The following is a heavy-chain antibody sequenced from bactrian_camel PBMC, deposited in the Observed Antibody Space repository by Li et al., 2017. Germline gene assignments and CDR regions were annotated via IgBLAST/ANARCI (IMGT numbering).Heavy chain of an antibody. CDR2: FTSDDST. Sequence: HVQLVESGGGSVQAGGSLRLSCAASGNTGSVELLGWFRQAPGKQREGVAAIFTSDDSTYYTDSAKGRFTISRETDKNTVYLQMNNLKPEDTAMYYCVDDCYGSRYYLARRTNVWGQGTQVTVS. CDR1: GNTGSVEL. D-gene: IGHD6*01. J-gene: IGHJ4*01. V-gene: IGHV3S53*01. CDR3: VDDCYGSRYYLARRTNV.